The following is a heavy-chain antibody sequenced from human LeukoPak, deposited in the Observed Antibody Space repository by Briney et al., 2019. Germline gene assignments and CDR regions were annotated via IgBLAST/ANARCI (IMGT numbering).Heavy chain of an antibody. D-gene: IGHD5-24*01. CDR3: ARHVEEKGMDV. Sequence: SETLSLTCTVSGGSINNYYWSWLRQPPGKGLEWIGYIYYSGSTDYTSSLKSRVTMSIDTSKNQFSLRLSSVAAADTAVYYCARHVEEKGMDVWGQGTTVTVSS. CDR2: IYYSGST. CDR1: GGSINNYY. V-gene: IGHV4-59*08. J-gene: IGHJ6*02.